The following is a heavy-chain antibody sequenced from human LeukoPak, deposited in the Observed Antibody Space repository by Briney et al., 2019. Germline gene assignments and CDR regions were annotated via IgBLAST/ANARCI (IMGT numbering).Heavy chain of an antibody. Sequence: SETLSLTCTVSGGFNSSYYWSWIRQPPGKGLEWIGYIYYSGSTNYNPSLKSRVTISGDTSKNQFSLRLSSVTAADTAVYYCARASYSYDINGWVPFDYWGQGTLVTVSS. J-gene: IGHJ4*02. CDR3: ARASYSYDINGWVPFDY. D-gene: IGHD3-22*01. V-gene: IGHV4-59*08. CDR2: IYYSGST. CDR1: GGFNSSYY.